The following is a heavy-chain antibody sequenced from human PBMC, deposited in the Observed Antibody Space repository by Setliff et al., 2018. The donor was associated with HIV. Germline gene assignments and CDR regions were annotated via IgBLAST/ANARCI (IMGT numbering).Heavy chain of an antibody. CDR1: GYSFTSYA. CDR3: ARDSEAGV. V-gene: IGHV1-18*01. D-gene: IGHD3-10*01. Sequence: ASVKVSCKASGYSFTSYAISWVRQAPGQGLEWTAWISPNSGYTLFAQKFRGRVTMTADTSTNTAYMELRGLKSDDTAMYYCARDSEAGVWGQGTLVTVSS. J-gene: IGHJ4*02. CDR2: ISPNSGYT.